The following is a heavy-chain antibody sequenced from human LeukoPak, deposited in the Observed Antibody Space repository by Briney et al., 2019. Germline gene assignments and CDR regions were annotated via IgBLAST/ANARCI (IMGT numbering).Heavy chain of an antibody. CDR1: GFTFSSYA. Sequence: QPGGSLRLSCAASGFTFSSYAMSWVRQAPGKGLEWVSAISGSGGSTYYTDSVKGRFTISRDNSKNTLYLQMNSLRVEDTALYYCAKDLGVATTTPDRWGQGTLVTVSS. J-gene: IGHJ5*02. D-gene: IGHD5-12*01. V-gene: IGHV3-23*01. CDR3: AKDLGVATTTPDR. CDR2: ISGSGGST.